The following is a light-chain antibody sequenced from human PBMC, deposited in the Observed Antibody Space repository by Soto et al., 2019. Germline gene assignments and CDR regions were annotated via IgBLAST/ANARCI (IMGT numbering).Light chain of an antibody. J-gene: IGKJ1*01. V-gene: IGKV3-11*01. CDR2: DAS. Sequence: EIVLTQSPGTLSLSPGERATLSCRASQSVSSYLAWYQQKPGQAPRLLIYDASTRATGISARFSGSGSGTDFTLTISSLEPEDFAVYYCQQRSNWPVTFGQGTKVEFK. CDR3: QQRSNWPVT. CDR1: QSVSSY.